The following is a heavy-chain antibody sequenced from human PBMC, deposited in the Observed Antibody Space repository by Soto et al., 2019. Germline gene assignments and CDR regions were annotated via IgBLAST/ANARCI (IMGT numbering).Heavy chain of an antibody. CDR3: STRAYDTNGYYRFEP. D-gene: IGHD3-22*01. Sequence: PSETLSLTCAVYGGSFSGHSWTWIRQSPGKGLEWIGDINHSGRVNYSPALKSQVTISLDTSKNQFSLTLSAETAADTAMYYCSTRAYDTNGYYRFEPWGQGTLVTVSS. CDR1: GGSFSGHS. J-gene: IGHJ5*01. V-gene: IGHV4-34*01. CDR2: INHSGRV.